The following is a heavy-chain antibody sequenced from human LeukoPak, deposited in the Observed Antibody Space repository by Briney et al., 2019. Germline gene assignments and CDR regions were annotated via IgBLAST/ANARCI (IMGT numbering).Heavy chain of an antibody. CDR2: ISNDGSQT. Sequence: GGSLRLSCAASGFTLTTYSMHWLRQAPGKGLEWLSIISNDGSQTYYAESVRGRFTISRDTSQNTLYLHMRSLTTEDTAVYNCASAEHNAWHNFKSWGQGTLVTVSS. J-gene: IGHJ4*02. D-gene: IGHD1/OR15-1a*01. CDR1: GFTLTTYS. CDR3: ASAEHNAWHNFKS. V-gene: IGHV3-30*04.